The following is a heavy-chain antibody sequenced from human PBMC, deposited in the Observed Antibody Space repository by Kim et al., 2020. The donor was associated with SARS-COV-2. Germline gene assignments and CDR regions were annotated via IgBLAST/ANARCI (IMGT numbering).Heavy chain of an antibody. V-gene: IGHV1-8*01. Sequence: ASVKVSCKASGYTFTSYDINWVRQATGQGLEWMGWMNPNSGNTGYAQKFQGRVTMTRNTSISTAYMELSSLRSEDTAVYYCAREGDLHSSAVYYGMDVWGQGTTVTVSS. J-gene: IGHJ6*02. D-gene: IGHD3-22*01. CDR2: MNPNSGNT. CDR3: AREGDLHSSAVYYGMDV. CDR1: GYTFTSYD.